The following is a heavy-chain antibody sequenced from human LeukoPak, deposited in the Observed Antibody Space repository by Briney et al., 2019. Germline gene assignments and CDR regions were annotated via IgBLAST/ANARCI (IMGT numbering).Heavy chain of an antibody. CDR1: GGSISSGPYF. CDR3: ARGFVGATLWYFDL. Sequence: PSETLSLTCSVSGGSISSGPYFWSWIRQPPGKGLEWIGYIYHSGSTYYNPSLKSRVTISVDRSKNQFSLKLSSVTAADTAVYYCARGFVGATLWYFDLWGRGTLVTVSS. V-gene: IGHV4-30-2*01. CDR2: IYHSGST. J-gene: IGHJ2*01. D-gene: IGHD1-26*01.